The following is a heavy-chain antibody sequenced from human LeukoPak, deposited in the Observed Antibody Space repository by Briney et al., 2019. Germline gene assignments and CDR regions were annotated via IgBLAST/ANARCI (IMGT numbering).Heavy chain of an antibody. CDR3: ARALEGRSSGWLSYFGY. J-gene: IGHJ4*02. CDR1: GGTFSSYA. Sequence: SVKVSCKASGGTFSSYAISWVRQAPGQGLEWMGRIIPILGIANYAQKFQGRVTITADKSTSTAYMELSSLRSEDTAVYYCARALEGRSSGWLSYFGYWGQGTLVTVSS. CDR2: IIPILGIA. V-gene: IGHV1-69*04. D-gene: IGHD6-19*01.